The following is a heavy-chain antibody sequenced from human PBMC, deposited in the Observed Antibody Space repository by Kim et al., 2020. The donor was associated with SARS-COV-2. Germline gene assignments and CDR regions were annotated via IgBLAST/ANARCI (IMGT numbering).Heavy chain of an antibody. Sequence: SETLSLTCAVYGGSFSDHYWSWIRQPPGKGLQWIVEINHSGSANYNPSLKSRVTISVDTSKNQFSLKLNSVTAADTAVYYCATRLPTDYWGQGTRVTVSS. CDR2: INHSGSA. D-gene: IGHD4-17*01. CDR1: GGSFSDHY. J-gene: IGHJ4*02. V-gene: IGHV4-34*01. CDR3: ATRLPTDY.